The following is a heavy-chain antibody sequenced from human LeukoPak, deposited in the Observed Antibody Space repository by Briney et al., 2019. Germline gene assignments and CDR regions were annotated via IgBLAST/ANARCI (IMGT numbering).Heavy chain of an antibody. CDR1: GDSISGNY. CDR2: IYYSGST. J-gene: IGHJ6*02. D-gene: IGHD3-22*01. V-gene: IGHV4-59*08. CDR3: ACPAYYDSSGAYYYYGMDV. Sequence: SETLSLTCTVPGDSISGNYWTWIRQPPGKGLEWIGYIYYSGSTNYNASLKSRVTISVDTSKNQFSLKLSSVTAADTAVYYCACPAYYDSSGAYYYYGMDVWGQGTTVTVSS.